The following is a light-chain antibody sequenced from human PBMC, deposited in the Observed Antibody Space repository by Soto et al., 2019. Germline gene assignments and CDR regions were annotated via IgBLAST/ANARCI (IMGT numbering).Light chain of an antibody. J-gene: IGKJ2*01. V-gene: IGKV3-15*01. Sequence: EIVLTQSPGTLSVSPGERANLSCRASQSVSTNLAWFQQKPGQAPRLLIYGASTRATGIPARFSGSGAGTEFTLTTNSLQSEDLAVNYCQQSNDWPYTFGQGTKLEV. CDR2: GAS. CDR1: QSVSTN. CDR3: QQSNDWPYT.